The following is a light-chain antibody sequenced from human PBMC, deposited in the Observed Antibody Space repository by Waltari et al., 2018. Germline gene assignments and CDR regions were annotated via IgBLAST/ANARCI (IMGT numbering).Light chain of an antibody. Sequence: DIQLTHSPSLLSASVGDGVTITCRASQGISGYLVWYQQKPGKAPNLLRSATSTLQRGVPSRFSGSGAGTEFTIKSSSLQSEDSATYYCQQFYRYSTVGGRTKVEI. J-gene: IGKJ4*01. CDR2: ATS. CDR3: QQFYRYST. V-gene: IGKV1-9*01. CDR1: QGISGY.